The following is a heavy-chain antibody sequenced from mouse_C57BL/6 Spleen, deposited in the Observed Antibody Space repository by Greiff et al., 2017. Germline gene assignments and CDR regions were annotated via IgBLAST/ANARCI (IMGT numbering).Heavy chain of an antibody. Sequence: QVQLQQSGAELVRPGTSVKVSCKASGYAFTNYLIEWVKQRPGQGLEWIGVINPGSGGTKYNEKFKGKATLTADKSSSTAYMQLSSLTSEDSAVYFCARSGAITTVVADYWGQGTTLTVSS. CDR3: ARSGAITTVVADY. J-gene: IGHJ2*01. CDR1: GYAFTNYL. V-gene: IGHV1-54*01. CDR2: INPGSGGT. D-gene: IGHD1-1*01.